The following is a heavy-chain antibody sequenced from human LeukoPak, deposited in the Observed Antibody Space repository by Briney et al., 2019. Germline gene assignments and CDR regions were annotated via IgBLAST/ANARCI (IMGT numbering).Heavy chain of an antibody. CDR3: GRAGSFSRIEY. CDR1: GFTISDYY. J-gene: IGHJ4*02. CDR2: IRNKANSYRT. Sequence: PGRSLRLSCAASGFTISDYYMDWVRQAPGKGLEWIGRIRNKANSYRTEFAASVKGRFTLPIDDSKNSLYMQMHSVKTEDTALYYCGRAGSFSRIEYWGQGTLVTVSS. V-gene: IGHV3-72*01. D-gene: IGHD2/OR15-2a*01.